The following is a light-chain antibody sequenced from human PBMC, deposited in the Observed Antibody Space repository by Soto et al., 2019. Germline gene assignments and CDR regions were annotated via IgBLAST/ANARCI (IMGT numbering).Light chain of an antibody. V-gene: IGKV3-20*01. CDR3: EYYGSSIT. Sequence: EIVMTQSPGTLSVSPGERVTLSGRGSQSISTDHLAWYQQKPGQPPRLLIYGTSSRATGGIADRFSGSGSGTDFTLTISRLEPEDFAVYYCEYYGSSITFAGGTKVDIK. J-gene: IGKJ4*01. CDR1: QSISTDH. CDR2: GTS.